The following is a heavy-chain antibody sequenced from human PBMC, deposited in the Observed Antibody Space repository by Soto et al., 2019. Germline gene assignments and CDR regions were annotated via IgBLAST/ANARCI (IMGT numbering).Heavy chain of an antibody. D-gene: IGHD3-16*01. CDR2: ISWNSGSI. CDR3: AKGGHMILEAFDI. CDR1: GFTFDDYA. V-gene: IGHV3-9*01. Sequence: GGSLRLSCAASGFTFDDYAMHWVRQAPGKGLEGVSGISWNSGSIGYADSVKGRFTISRDNAKNSLYLQMNILRAEDTALYYCAKGGHMILEAFDIWGQGTMVTVSS. J-gene: IGHJ3*02.